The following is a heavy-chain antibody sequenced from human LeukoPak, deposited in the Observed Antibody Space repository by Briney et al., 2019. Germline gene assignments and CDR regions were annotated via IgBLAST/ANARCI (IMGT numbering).Heavy chain of an antibody. V-gene: IGHV4-39*01. J-gene: IGHJ4*02. CDR1: GRSISSSSYY. D-gene: IGHD6-19*01. CDR3: ASWYSSGWYFDY. Sequence: KPSETLSLTCTLSGRSISSSSYYCGWIRQPAGKGLEWFGRIYNSGSTYYNPHLKGRVTISVDTSKNQFSLKLSSVTAADTAVYYCASWYSSGWYFDYWGQGTLVTVSS. CDR2: IYNSGST.